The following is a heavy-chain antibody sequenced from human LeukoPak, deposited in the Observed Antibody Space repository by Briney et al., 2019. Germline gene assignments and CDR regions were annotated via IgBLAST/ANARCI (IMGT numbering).Heavy chain of an antibody. CDR2: INHSGST. CDR3: ARAYYGSGSYYPFDY. J-gene: IGHJ4*02. CDR1: GGSFSGYY. Sequence: SETLSLTCAVYGGSFSGYYWSWIRQPPGKGLEWIGEINHSGSTNYNPSLKSRVTISVDTSKNQFSLKLSSVTAADTAVYYCARAYYGSGSYYPFDYWGQGTLATVSS. V-gene: IGHV4-34*01. D-gene: IGHD3-10*01.